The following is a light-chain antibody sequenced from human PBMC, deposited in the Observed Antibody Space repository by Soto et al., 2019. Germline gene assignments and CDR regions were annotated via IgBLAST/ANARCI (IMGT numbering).Light chain of an antibody. CDR1: QSISSNY. CDR2: GAS. J-gene: IGKJ2*01. Sequence: EIVLTQSPGTLSMSPGERATLSCRASQSISSNYLAWYQQKPGQAPRLLIYGASSRATGIPDRFSGSGSGTDFTLTISRLEAEDFAVYYCQQYNSYSPYTFGQGTKLEIK. CDR3: QQYNSYSPYT. V-gene: IGKV3-20*01.